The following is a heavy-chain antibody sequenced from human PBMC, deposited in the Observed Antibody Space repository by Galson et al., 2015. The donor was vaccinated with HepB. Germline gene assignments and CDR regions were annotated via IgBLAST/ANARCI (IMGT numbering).Heavy chain of an antibody. J-gene: IGHJ1*01. CDR2: INPYNGGI. CDR3: ARVPWFGELTGILVLQH. Sequence: SVKVPCKASGYILTSYGITWVRQAPGQGLEWVGWINPYNGGINYAQNLQARVPMITDTSTSIAYMELRSPRSADTAVYYCARVPWFGELTGILVLQHWGQGTLVTVSS. CDR1: GYILTSYG. D-gene: IGHD3-10*01. V-gene: IGHV1-18*01.